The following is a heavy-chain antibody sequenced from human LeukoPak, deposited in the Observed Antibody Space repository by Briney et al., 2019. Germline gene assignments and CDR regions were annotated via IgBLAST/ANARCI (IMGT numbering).Heavy chain of an antibody. D-gene: IGHD5-18*01. Sequence: ASVKVSCKASGYTFSSFGINWVRQAPGQGLEWMGIINPSGGSTSYAQKFQGRVTMTRDMSTSTVYMELSSLRSEDTAVYHCAREVARYGAFDIWGQGTMVTVSS. J-gene: IGHJ3*02. CDR3: AREVARYGAFDI. V-gene: IGHV1-46*01. CDR1: GYTFSSFG. CDR2: INPSGGST.